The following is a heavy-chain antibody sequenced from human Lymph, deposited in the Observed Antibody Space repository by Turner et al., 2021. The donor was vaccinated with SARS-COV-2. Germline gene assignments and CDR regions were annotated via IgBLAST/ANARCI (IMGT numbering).Heavy chain of an antibody. Sequence: QVQLVQSGAEVRKPGASVKVSCKASGYTFTSYSMHWVRQAPGQGREWMGIINPSGGSTSYEQKFQGRVTMTRDTSTSTVYMELSSLRSEDTAVYYCARDPPIQIWVDYFYYGMDVWGQGTTVTVSS. J-gene: IGHJ6*02. CDR2: INPSGGST. CDR3: ARDPPIQIWVDYFYYGMDV. V-gene: IGHV1-46*01. D-gene: IGHD5-18*01. CDR1: GYTFTSYS.